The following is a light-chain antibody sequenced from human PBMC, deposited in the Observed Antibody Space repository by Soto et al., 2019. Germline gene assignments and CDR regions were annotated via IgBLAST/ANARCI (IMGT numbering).Light chain of an antibody. Sequence: DIQMTQSPSTLSASVGDRVTITCRASQSISSWLAWYQQKPGKAPKLLIYDASSLESGVPSRFSVSGSGTEFSLSISSLQPDDFATYFCQQYNSYWTSGQGTKVEIK. CDR2: DAS. J-gene: IGKJ1*01. CDR3: QQYNSYWT. V-gene: IGKV1-5*01. CDR1: QSISSW.